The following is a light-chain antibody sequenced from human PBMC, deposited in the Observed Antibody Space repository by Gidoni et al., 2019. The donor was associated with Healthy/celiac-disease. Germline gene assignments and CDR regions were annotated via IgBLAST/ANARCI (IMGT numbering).Light chain of an antibody. CDR2: GAS. CDR3: QQYNNWPRT. Sequence: EIVMTQSPATLSVSPGERASLSCRASQIVSSHLAWYQQKPGQAPRLLIYGASTRATGIPARFSGSGSGTEFTLTISSLQSEDFAVYYCQQYNNWPRTFXQXTKVEIK. CDR1: QIVSSH. J-gene: IGKJ1*01. V-gene: IGKV3-15*01.